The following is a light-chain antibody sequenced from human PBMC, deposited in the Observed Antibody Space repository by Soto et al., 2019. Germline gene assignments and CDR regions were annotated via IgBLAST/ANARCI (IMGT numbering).Light chain of an antibody. CDR3: MQPLQSWT. V-gene: IGKV2-28*01. CDR1: QSLLHSNEYNY. J-gene: IGKJ1*01. CDR2: LGS. Sequence: DIVMTRSPLSLPVTHGEPASISCRSSQSLLHSNEYNYWDWYLQKPGQSPQLLIYLGSNRASGVPDRFSGSGSGTDFTLKISRVEAEDVGVYYCMQPLQSWTFGQGTKVEIK.